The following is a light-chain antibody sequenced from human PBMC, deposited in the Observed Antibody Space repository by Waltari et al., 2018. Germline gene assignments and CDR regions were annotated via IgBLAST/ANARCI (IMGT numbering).Light chain of an antibody. J-gene: IGKJ4*01. CDR3: QQRSNWPPSLT. CDR2: DAS. Sequence: EIVLTQSPATLSLSPGERATLSCRASQSVSSYLSWYQQKPGQAPMLLIYDASNMATGIPARFSGSGSGTDFTLTISSLEPEDFAVYYCQQRSNWPPSLTFGGGTKVEIK. V-gene: IGKV3-11*01. CDR1: QSVSSY.